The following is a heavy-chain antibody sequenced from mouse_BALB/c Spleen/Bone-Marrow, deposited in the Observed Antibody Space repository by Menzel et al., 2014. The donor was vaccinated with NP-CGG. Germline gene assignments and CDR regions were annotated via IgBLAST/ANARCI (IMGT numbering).Heavy chain of an antibody. Sequence: QVQLQQSGPGLVAPSQSLSITCTISGFSLTSYGVHWVRQPPGKGLEWLGVIWAGGSTNYNSALMSRLSISKGNSKSQVFLKMNSLQTDDTAMYYCARVIRYESYFDYWGQGTTLTVSS. D-gene: IGHD2-14*01. CDR1: GFSLTSYG. CDR2: IWAGGST. V-gene: IGHV2-9*02. J-gene: IGHJ2*01. CDR3: ARVIRYESYFDY.